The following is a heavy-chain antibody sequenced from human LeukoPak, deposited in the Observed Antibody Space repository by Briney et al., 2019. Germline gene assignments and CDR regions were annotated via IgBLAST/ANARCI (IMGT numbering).Heavy chain of an antibody. J-gene: IGHJ3*02. Sequence: PGRSLRLSCAASGFTFDDYAMHWVRQAPGKGLEWVSGISWNSGSIGYADSVKGQFTISRDNAKNSLYLQMNSLRAEDMALYYCAKALSSGWYAGDAFDIWGQGTMVTVSS. CDR1: GFTFDDYA. D-gene: IGHD6-19*01. CDR2: ISWNSGSI. V-gene: IGHV3-9*03. CDR3: AKALSSGWYAGDAFDI.